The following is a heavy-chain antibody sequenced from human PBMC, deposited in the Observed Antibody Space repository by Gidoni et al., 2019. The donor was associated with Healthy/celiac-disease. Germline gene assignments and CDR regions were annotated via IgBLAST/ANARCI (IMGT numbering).Heavy chain of an antibody. CDR1: GASITSSNW. CDR3: ARVAYSSGSGYYGMDV. D-gene: IGHD6-25*01. J-gene: IGHJ6*02. Sequence: QVQLQASGPGLVKPSGTLSLTCAVSGASITSSNWWSWVRQPPGKGLEWIGEIYHSGSTNYNPSLKSRVTISVDKSKNQFSLKLSSVTAADTAVYYCARVAYSSGSGYYGMDVWGQGTTVTVSS. CDR2: IYHSGST. V-gene: IGHV4-4*02.